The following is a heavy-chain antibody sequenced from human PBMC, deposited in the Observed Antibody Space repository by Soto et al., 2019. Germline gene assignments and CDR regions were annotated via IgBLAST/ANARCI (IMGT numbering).Heavy chain of an antibody. CDR3: TTPGGR. V-gene: IGHV3-15*07. J-gene: IGHJ4*02. CDR1: GFTFSNAW. Sequence: PGGSLRLSCAASGFTFSNAWMNWVRQAPGKGLEWVGRVKGEVDGGTADYAAFVKGRFTISRDDSKNTLYLQMNSLKIEDTAVYHCTTPGGRWGQGTLVTVSS. CDR2: VKGEVDGGTA. D-gene: IGHD3-10*01.